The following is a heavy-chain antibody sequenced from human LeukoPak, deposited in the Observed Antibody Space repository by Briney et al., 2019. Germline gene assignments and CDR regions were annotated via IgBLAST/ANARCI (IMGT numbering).Heavy chain of an antibody. CDR1: GFTFSSYS. CDR3: ARGDHPYYDFDY. CDR2: IYAGGST. J-gene: IGHJ4*02. V-gene: IGHV3-66*01. D-gene: IGHD3-10*01. Sequence: GGSLRLSCAASGFTFSSYSMNWVRQTPGKGLEWVSIIYAGGSTYYADSVTGRFTISRDKSKNTLYLQMNSLRDEDTAVYYCARGDHPYYDFDYWGQGTLVTVSS.